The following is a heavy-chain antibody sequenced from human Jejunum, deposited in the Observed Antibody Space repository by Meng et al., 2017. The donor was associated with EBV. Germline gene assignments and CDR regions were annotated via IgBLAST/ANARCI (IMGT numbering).Heavy chain of an antibody. CDR3: ATVVDYYERSGYPDF. V-gene: IGHV4-61*01. D-gene: IGHD3-22*01. Sequence: VQSQESVQGLVKPSGTLSLTCTVSGGSVSTASYYWSWIRQSPGKGLEWIGYIYYSGNTNYNPSLKSRATITVDTSKNQFSLKLSSVTAADTAVYYCATVVDYYERSGYPDFWGQGTLVTVSS. J-gene: IGHJ4*02. CDR1: GGSVSTASYY. CDR2: IYYSGNT.